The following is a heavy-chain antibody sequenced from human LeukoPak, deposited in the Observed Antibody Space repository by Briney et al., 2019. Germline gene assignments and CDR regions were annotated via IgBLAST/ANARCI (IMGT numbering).Heavy chain of an antibody. CDR3: AKGMGDSSELCDY. J-gene: IGHJ4*02. CDR2: ISYDGTKK. Sequence: GGSLRLSCLVSGFTFSSYGMYWVRQAPGKGLEWVAVISYDGTKKYYADSVKGRFTISRDNSKNTLYLQINSLRADDTAMYYCAKGMGDSSELCDYWGQGTLVTVSS. V-gene: IGHV3-30*18. CDR1: GFTFSSYG. D-gene: IGHD3-22*01.